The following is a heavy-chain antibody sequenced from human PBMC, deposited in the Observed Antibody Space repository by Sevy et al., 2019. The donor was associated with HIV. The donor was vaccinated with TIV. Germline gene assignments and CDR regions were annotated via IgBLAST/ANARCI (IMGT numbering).Heavy chain of an antibody. V-gene: IGHV4-39*01. CDR2: IYYIGKT. CDR3: ARWTMGITMIQGEFDS. J-gene: IGHJ5*01. Sequence: SETLSLTCSVSGGSISNSAYYWGWIRQPPGKGLEWIGNIYYIGKTYYKPSLKSRVTISVDTSKNQFSLQLSSVTAADTAVYYCARWTMGITMIQGEFDSWGQGTLVTVSS. D-gene: IGHD3-10*01. CDR1: GGSISNSAYY.